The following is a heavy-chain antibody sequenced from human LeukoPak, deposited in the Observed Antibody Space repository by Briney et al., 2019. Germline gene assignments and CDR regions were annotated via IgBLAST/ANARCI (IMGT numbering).Heavy chain of an antibody. CDR1: GGSISSGDYC. V-gene: IGHV4-30-4*01. Sequence: SQTLSLTCNVSGGSISSGDYCWSWIRQPPGKGLEWIGLIYYSGSTHYNPSLKSRLTLSIDTSKGQFSLKLSSVTAADTAVYYCARGTADYYGSGTMGSSDYWGQGTLVTVSS. J-gene: IGHJ4*02. D-gene: IGHD3-10*01. CDR2: IYYSGST. CDR3: ARGTADYYGSGTMGSSDY.